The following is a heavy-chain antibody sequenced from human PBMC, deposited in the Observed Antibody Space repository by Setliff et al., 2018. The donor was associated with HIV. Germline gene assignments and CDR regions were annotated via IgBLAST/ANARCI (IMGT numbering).Heavy chain of an antibody. CDR1: GGSVSSSSYF. J-gene: IGHJ4*02. CDR2: IYYSGTT. CDR3: ARTPGTHYYDRCANFHYFDY. V-gene: IGHV4-39*02. Sequence: SETLSLTCTVSGGSVSSSSYFWGWIRQPPGTGLEWIGNIYYSGTTFYNPSLKSRVSISVDTSTDHFSLKLSSVTAADTAVYYCARTPGTHYYDRCANFHYFDYWGQGALVTVSS. D-gene: IGHD3-22*01.